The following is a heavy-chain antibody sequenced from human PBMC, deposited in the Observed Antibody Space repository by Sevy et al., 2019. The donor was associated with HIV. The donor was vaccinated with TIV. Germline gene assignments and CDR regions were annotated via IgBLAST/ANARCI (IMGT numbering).Heavy chain of an antibody. J-gene: IGHJ3*02. D-gene: IGHD3-9*01. CDR1: AYSVSSAYS. V-gene: IGHV4-38-2*01. Sequence: SETLSLTCAVSAYSVSSAYSWGWIRQPPGKGLEWIGNIYQSGNTYYNPSLKGLVTISVDTSNNHFALRLTSVTAADTAVYYCVSFGPLLIIRGDVFEIWGQGTMPIVSS. CDR3: VSFGPLLIIRGDVFEI. CDR2: IYQSGNT.